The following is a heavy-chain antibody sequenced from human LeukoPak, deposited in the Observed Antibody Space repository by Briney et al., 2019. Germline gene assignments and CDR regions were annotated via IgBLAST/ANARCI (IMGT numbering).Heavy chain of an antibody. CDR3: ARAYSSSSEGDFDY. CDR2: ISAYNGNT. Sequence: ASVKVSCKASGYTFTSYGISWVRQAPGQGLEWMGWISAYNGNTNYAQKLQGRVTMTRDMSTSTVYMELSSLRSEDTAVYYCARAYSSSSEGDFDYWGQGTLVTVSS. J-gene: IGHJ4*02. D-gene: IGHD6-6*01. V-gene: IGHV1-18*01. CDR1: GYTFTSYG.